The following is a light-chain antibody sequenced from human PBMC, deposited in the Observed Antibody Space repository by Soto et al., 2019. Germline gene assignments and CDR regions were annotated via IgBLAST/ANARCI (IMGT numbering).Light chain of an antibody. V-gene: IGLV2-14*03. CDR2: EVS. CDR1: SGDIGGYNY. Sequence: QSALTQPASVSGSPGQSITISCIGTSGDIGGYNYVSWYQQHPGKAPKLMIYEVSNRPSGVSNRFSGSKSGNTASLTISGLQAEDEADYYCSSYTITSTLYVFGPGTKVTVL. J-gene: IGLJ1*01. CDR3: SSYTITSTLYV.